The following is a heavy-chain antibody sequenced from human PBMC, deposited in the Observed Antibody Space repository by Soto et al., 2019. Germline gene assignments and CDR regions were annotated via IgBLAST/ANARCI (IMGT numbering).Heavy chain of an antibody. CDR3: ARDLALEYSRSYSYGMDV. CDR1: GFTFSSYV. V-gene: IGHV3-33*01. CDR2: IWYDGSKK. J-gene: IGHJ6*02. Sequence: GGSLSLSCAASGFTFSSYVMHWVRQAPGKGLEWVAVIWYDGSKKYYADSVKGRFTISRDNSKNTLYLQMNSLRAEDTAVYYCARDLALEYSRSYSYGMDVWGQGTPVTV. D-gene: IGHD6-6*01.